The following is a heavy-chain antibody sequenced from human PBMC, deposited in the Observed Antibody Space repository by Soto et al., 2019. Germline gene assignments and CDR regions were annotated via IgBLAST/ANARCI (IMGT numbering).Heavy chain of an antibody. J-gene: IGHJ4*02. D-gene: IGHD1-20*01. Sequence: GASVKVSCKASGGTFSSYAISWVRQAPGQGLEWMGGIIPIFGTANYAQKFQGRVTITADESTSTAYMELSSLRSEDTAVYYCARAPPSGSITGTTYYFDYWGQGTLVTVPQ. CDR3: ARAPPSGSITGTTYYFDY. CDR2: IIPIFGTA. V-gene: IGHV1-69*13. CDR1: GGTFSSYA.